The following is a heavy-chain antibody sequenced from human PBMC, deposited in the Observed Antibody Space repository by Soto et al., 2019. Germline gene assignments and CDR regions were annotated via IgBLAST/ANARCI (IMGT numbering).Heavy chain of an antibody. Sequence: GASVKVSCKVSGYTLTELSMHWVRQAPGKGLEWMGGFDPEDGETIYAQKFQGRVTMTEDTSTDTAYMELSSLRSEDTAVYYCASSYYYGSGSYRGPYFYYWGQGTLVTVSS. CDR2: FDPEDGET. D-gene: IGHD3-10*01. V-gene: IGHV1-24*01. J-gene: IGHJ4*02. CDR3: ASSYYYGSGSYRGPYFYY. CDR1: GYTLTELS.